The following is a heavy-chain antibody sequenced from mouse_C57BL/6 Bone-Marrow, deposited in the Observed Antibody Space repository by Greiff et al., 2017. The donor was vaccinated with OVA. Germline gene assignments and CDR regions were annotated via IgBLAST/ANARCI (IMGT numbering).Heavy chain of an antibody. CDR1: GYSFTGYY. Sequence: EVKLQESGPELVKPGASVKISCKASGYSFTGYYMNWVKQSPEKSLEWIGEINPSTGGTTYNQKFKAKATLTVDKSSSTAYMQLKSLTSEDSAVYYCARQLRPYYFDYWGQGTTLTVSS. V-gene: IGHV1-42*01. J-gene: IGHJ2*01. CDR3: ARQLRPYYFDY. CDR2: INPSTGGT. D-gene: IGHD3-2*02.